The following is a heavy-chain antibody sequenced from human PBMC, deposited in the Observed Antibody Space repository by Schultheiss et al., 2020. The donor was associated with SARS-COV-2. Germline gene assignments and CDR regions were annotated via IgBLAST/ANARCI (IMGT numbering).Heavy chain of an antibody. Sequence: SETLSLTCAVYGGSFSGYYWSWIRQPPGKGLEWIGYIYYSGSTNYNPSLKSRVTISVDTSKNQFSLKLSSVTAADTAVYYCARVPATPWSSSYYFDYWGQGTLVTVSS. CDR2: IYYSGST. J-gene: IGHJ4*02. CDR1: GGSFSGYY. V-gene: IGHV4-59*08. D-gene: IGHD2-2*01. CDR3: ARVPATPWSSSYYFDY.